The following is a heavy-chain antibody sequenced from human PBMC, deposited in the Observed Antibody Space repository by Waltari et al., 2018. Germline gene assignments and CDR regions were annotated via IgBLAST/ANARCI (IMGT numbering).Heavy chain of an antibody. CDR1: EFPFNTYW. CDR3: TTLARGESGDY. J-gene: IGHJ4*02. V-gene: IGHV3-7*01. D-gene: IGHD3-10*01. Sequence: LQLVKTGGGLVQPGGSLKLSCEPPEFPFNTYWMKWIRQAPGKGLEWVANINPDGSQKFYVDSVKGRFTVSRDNAQNSLYLQMNNLRAEDTAVYYCTTLARGESGDYWGQGTLVTVSS. CDR2: INPDGSQK.